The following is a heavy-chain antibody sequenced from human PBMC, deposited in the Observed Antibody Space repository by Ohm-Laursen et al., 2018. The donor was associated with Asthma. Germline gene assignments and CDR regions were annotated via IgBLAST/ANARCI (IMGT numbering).Heavy chain of an antibody. CDR2: RSYSGPT. Sequence: SETLSLTCTVSGGSISSSNYYWGWVRQPPGKGLEWIGSRSYSGPTYSTPSFKSRVTISVDSSKNQFSLNLSSVTAADTAVYFCARRNRDRSGYYYVDYWGHAYEFGGSGDYWGQGTLVTVSS. CDR3: ARRNRDRSGYYYVDYWGHAYEFGGSGDY. J-gene: IGHJ4*02. CDR1: GGSISSSNYY. V-gene: IGHV4-39*01. D-gene: IGHD3-22*01.